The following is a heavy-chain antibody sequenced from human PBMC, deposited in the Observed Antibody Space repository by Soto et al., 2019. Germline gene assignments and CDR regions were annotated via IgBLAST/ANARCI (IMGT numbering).Heavy chain of an antibody. Sequence: QVQLVESGGGVVQPGRSLRLSCVASGFTLSNTGMHWVRQAPGKGLEWVAMISHDGSNTYYGDSVKGRFTISRDNSWXXXXXXXXXXXXXXXSVYYCAKDWGSSGWFNWFDPWGQGTLVTVSS. CDR3: AKDWGSSGWFNWFDP. J-gene: IGHJ5*02. CDR2: ISHDGSNT. D-gene: IGHD6-19*01. V-gene: IGHV3-30*03. CDR1: GFTLSNTG.